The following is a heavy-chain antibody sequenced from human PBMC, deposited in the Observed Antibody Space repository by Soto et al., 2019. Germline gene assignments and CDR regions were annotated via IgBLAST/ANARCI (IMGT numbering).Heavy chain of an antibody. V-gene: IGHV4-59*01. Sequence: QVQLQESGPGLVKPSETMSLTCTVSGDSISTYYGIWIRQPPGKGLEWIGHIDYSGSTNYNPSLTGRVTLSVDTSKNQFSLKLSTVTAADTAVYYCARSSPVAGSLFDPWGQGTLVTVSS. J-gene: IGHJ5*02. CDR2: IDYSGST. D-gene: IGHD6-19*01. CDR3: ARSSPVAGSLFDP. CDR1: GDSISTYY.